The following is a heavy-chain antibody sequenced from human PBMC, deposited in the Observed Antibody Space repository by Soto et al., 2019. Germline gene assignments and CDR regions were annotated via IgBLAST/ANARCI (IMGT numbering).Heavy chain of an antibody. D-gene: IGHD3-10*01. CDR2: IYTTGST. J-gene: IGHJ6*02. Sequence: PSETLSLTCTVSGDSISDYYWSWIRQPAGKGLEWIGRIYTTGSTDYNPSLKSRVTISVDTSKRQFSLKLSSVTAADTAVYYCAREARGVISGMDVWGQGTTVTVSS. CDR3: AREARGVISGMDV. V-gene: IGHV4-4*07. CDR1: GDSISDYY.